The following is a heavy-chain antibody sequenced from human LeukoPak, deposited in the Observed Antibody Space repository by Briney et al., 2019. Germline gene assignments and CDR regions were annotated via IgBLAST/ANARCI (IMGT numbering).Heavy chain of an antibody. J-gene: IGHJ4*02. D-gene: IGHD2-15*01. CDR2: VYYSGSS. CDR3: ARDLGTCSGASCSSSFGY. CDR1: GGSFRNYC. Sequence: RASETLSLTCTVSGGSFRNYCWSWIRQPPGMGLEWIGYVYYSGSSNYNPSLKSRVTISVDTSKNQFSLKLRSVTAADTAVYYCARDLGTCSGASCSSSFGYWGQGTLVTVSS. V-gene: IGHV4-59*01.